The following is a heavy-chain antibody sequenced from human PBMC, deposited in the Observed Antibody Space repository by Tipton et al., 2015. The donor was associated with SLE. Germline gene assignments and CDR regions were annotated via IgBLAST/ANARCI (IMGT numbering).Heavy chain of an antibody. CDR3: ARVEGSGYRYWYFDL. CDR2: MYTSGST. J-gene: IGHJ2*01. Sequence: TLSLTCTVSGGPISSYYWSWIRQPPGKGLEWIGYMYTSGSTNYNPSLKSRVTISVDTSKNQFSLQLSSVTAADTAVYYCARVEGSGYRYWYFDLWGRGTLVTVSS. D-gene: IGHD3-22*01. V-gene: IGHV4-4*08. CDR1: GGPISSYY.